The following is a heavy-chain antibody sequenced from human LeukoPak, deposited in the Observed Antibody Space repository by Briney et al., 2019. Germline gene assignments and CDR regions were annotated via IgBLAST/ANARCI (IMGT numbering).Heavy chain of an antibody. CDR3: ARHSPTYYDILTGLERYYFDY. J-gene: IGHJ4*02. D-gene: IGHD3-9*01. CDR1: GGSISSYY. V-gene: IGHV4-59*08. Sequence: PSETLSLTCTVSGGSISSYYWSWIRQPPGKGLEWIGYIYYSGSTNYNPSLKSRVTISVDTSKNQFSLKLSSVTAADTAVYYCARHSPTYYDILTGLERYYFDYWGQGTLATVSS. CDR2: IYYSGST.